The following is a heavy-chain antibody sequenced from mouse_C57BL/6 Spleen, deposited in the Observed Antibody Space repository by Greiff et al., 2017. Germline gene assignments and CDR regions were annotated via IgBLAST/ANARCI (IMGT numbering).Heavy chain of an antibody. CDR3: ARGDYYPLDY. J-gene: IGHJ2*01. D-gene: IGHD2-1*01. Sequence: LVESGPGLVKPSQSLSLTCSVTGYSITSGYYWNWIRQFPGNKLEWMGYISYDGSNNYNPSLKNRISITRDTSKNQFFLKLNSVTTEDTATYYCARGDYYPLDYWGQGTTLTVSS. V-gene: IGHV3-6*01. CDR2: ISYDGSN. CDR1: GYSITSGYY.